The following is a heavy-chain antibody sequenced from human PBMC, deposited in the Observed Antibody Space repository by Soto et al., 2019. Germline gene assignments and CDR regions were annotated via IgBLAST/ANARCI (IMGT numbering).Heavy chain of an antibody. J-gene: IGHJ4*02. CDR3: ASRGDILTGYY. D-gene: IGHD3-9*01. V-gene: IGHV4-34*01. Sequence: SETLSLTCAVYGGSFSGYYWSWIRQPPGKGLEWIGEINHSGSTNYNPSRKSRVTISVDTSKNQFSLKLSSVTAADTAVYYCASRGDILTGYYWGQGTLVTVSS. CDR2: INHSGST. CDR1: GGSFSGYY.